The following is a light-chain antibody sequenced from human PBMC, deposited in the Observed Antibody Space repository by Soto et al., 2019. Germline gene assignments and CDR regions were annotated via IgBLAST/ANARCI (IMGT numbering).Light chain of an antibody. V-gene: IGKV3D-20*02. CDR3: HQRREWPLT. CDR1: QSVSNNY. J-gene: IGKJ4*01. CDR2: GAS. Sequence: EIVLTQSPGTLSLSPGERATLSCRASQSVSNNYLAWYQQKPGQAPRLLIYGASNRATGIPDRFSGSGPGTDFTLTISRLEPEDFAVYYCHQRREWPLTFGGGTKVDIK.